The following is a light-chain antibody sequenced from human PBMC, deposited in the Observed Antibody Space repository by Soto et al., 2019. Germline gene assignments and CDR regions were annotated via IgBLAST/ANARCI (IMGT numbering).Light chain of an antibody. Sequence: EIVLTQSPATLSLSPGERATLPCRASQSVRSLLAWYQHKPGQPPRLLIYDATNRATGVPARFSGSGSGTDFSLTISSREPEDFAVYFCKQRSNWLTFGGGTKVEIK. J-gene: IGKJ4*01. CDR2: DAT. CDR3: KQRSNWLT. CDR1: QSVRSL. V-gene: IGKV3-11*01.